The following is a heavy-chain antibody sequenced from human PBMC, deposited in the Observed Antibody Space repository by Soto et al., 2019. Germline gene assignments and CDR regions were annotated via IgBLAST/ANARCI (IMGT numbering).Heavy chain of an antibody. CDR1: GGSINSGGYY. V-gene: IGHV4-31*03. Sequence: LSLTCTVSGGSINSGGYYWSWIRQHPGKGLEWIGYISYSGYTYYNPSLKSRVSTAVDTSKNQFSLKLSSVTAADTAVYYCARHTYDSSVYPLWGQGTLVTVSS. CDR2: ISYSGYT. J-gene: IGHJ4*02. D-gene: IGHD3-22*01. CDR3: ARHTYDSSVYPL.